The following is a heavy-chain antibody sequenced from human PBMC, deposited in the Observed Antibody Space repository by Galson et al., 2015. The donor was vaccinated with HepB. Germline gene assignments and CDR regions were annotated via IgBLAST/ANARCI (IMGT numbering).Heavy chain of an antibody. V-gene: IGHV3-30*18. CDR3: AKDLGRTSCCFDY. J-gene: IGHJ4*02. CDR2: ISYDGSNK. CDR1: GFTFSSYG. Sequence: SLRLSCAASGFTFSSYGMHWVRQAPGKGLEWVAVISYDGSNKYYADSVKGRFTISRDNSKNTLYLQMNSLRAEDTAVYYCAKDLGRTSCCFDYWGQGTLVTVSS. D-gene: IGHD2-2*01.